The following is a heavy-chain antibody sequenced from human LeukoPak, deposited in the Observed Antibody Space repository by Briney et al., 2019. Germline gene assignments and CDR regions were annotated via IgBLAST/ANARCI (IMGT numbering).Heavy chain of an antibody. CDR1: GLPVSSNY. V-gene: IGHV3-66*01. J-gene: IGHJ4*02. Sequence: GGSLRLSCAASGLPVSSNYMSWVRQAPGKGLEWVSVIHSGGSTYYADSVKGRFTMSRDNSKNTLSLQMNSLRGEDTAVYYCARNVVVGDTDYFDYWGQGTLVTVSS. CDR2: IHSGGST. CDR3: ARNVVVGDTDYFDY. D-gene: IGHD2-2*01.